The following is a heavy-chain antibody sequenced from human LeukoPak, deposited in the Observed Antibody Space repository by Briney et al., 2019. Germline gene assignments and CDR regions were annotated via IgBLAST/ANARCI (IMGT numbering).Heavy chain of an antibody. V-gene: IGHV3-9*01. Sequence: GGSLRLSCAASGFTFDDYAMHWVRQAPGKGLEWVSGISWNSGSIGYADSAKGRFTISRDNAKNSLYLQMNSLRAEDTALYYCAKDTYDILTGYLTPQYYFDYWGQGTLVTVSS. D-gene: IGHD3-9*01. CDR1: GFTFDDYA. J-gene: IGHJ4*02. CDR2: ISWNSGSI. CDR3: AKDTYDILTGYLTPQYYFDY.